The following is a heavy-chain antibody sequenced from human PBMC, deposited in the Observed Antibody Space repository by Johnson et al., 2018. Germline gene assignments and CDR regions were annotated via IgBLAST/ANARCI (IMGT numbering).Heavy chain of an antibody. J-gene: IGHJ6*02. CDR2: INHSGST. CDR1: GGSFSGYY. CDR3: ARGVVVPAAIIGDYYYYGMDV. D-gene: IGHD2-2*01. V-gene: IGHV4-34*01. Sequence: QVQLQQWGAGLLKPSETLSLTCAVYGGSFSGYYWSWIRQPPGKGLEWIGEINHSGSTNYNPSLKSRVTISVDTSKNQFSLKLSSVTAADTAVYYCARGVVVPAAIIGDYYYYGMDVWGQGTTVTVSS.